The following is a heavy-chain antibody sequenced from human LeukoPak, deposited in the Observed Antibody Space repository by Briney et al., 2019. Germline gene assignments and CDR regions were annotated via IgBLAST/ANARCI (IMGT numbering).Heavy chain of an antibody. V-gene: IGHV4-59*08. J-gene: IGHJ3*02. CDR1: GGSISSYY. CDR2: IYYSGST. Sequence: SETLSLTCTVSGGSISSYYWSWSRQPPGKGLEWIGYIYYSGSTNYNPSLKSRVTISVDTSKNQFSLKLSSVTAADTAVYYCAAIGSLHDAFDIWGQGTMVTVSS. CDR3: AAIGSLHDAFDI.